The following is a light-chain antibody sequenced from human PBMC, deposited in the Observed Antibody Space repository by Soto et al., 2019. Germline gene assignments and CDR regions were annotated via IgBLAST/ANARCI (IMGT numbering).Light chain of an antibody. Sequence: DIQMTQSPSSLSASVGDRVSLTCRASQGISNYLAWYQQNPGKVPKLLIYAASTLQSGVPSRFSGSGSGTDFTLTISSLQPEDVATYYCQQYNSAPWTFGQGTKVDIK. CDR3: QQYNSAPWT. V-gene: IGKV1-27*01. CDR2: AAS. J-gene: IGKJ1*01. CDR1: QGISNY.